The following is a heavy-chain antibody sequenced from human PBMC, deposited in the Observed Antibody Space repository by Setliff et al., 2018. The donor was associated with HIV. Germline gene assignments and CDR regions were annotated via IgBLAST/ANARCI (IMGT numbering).Heavy chain of an antibody. V-gene: IGHV1-24*01. J-gene: IGHJ1*01. CDR2: FDPEDGET. D-gene: IGHD6-19*01. CDR1: GYILTELS. Sequence: ASVMFSCKVSGYILTELSRHWVRQAPGKGLEWMGGFDPEDGETISAQKFQGRVTMTEDTSTDTAYMELRSLRSEDTAVYYCSTSPRGLGVAATGRRYLHHWGQGTLVTVSS. CDR3: STSPRGLGVAATGRRYLHH.